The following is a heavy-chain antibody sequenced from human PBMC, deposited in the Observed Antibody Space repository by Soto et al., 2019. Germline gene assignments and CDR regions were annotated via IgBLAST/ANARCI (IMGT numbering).Heavy chain of an antibody. D-gene: IGHD2-15*01. J-gene: IGHJ4*02. Sequence: QVHLQESGPGLVKPSETLSLTCNVSGGSISSGSYYWSWIRQPPGKGLEWIGYTYYIGSTTYNPSLKSRVSISFVTSKNHFTLKLTSVTAADTAVYYCARDVKYCATWSSGFGFWGQGTLVTVSS. CDR3: ARDVKYCATWSSGFGF. CDR1: GGSISSGSYY. V-gene: IGHV4-61*03. CDR2: TYYIGST.